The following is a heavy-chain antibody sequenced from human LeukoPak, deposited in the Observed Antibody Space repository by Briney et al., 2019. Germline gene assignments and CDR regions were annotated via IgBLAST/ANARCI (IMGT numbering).Heavy chain of an antibody. J-gene: IGHJ3*02. V-gene: IGHV4-38-2*01. D-gene: IGHD2/OR15-2a*01. CDR2: IYHSGST. CDR3: ARPFYSSGAFDI. CDR1: GYSISSGYY. Sequence: SETLSLTRAVSGYSISSGYYWGCIRQPPGKGLEWIGSIYHSGSTYYNPSLKSRVTISVDTSKNQFPLKLSSVTAADTAVYYCARPFYSSGAFDIWGQGTMVTVSS.